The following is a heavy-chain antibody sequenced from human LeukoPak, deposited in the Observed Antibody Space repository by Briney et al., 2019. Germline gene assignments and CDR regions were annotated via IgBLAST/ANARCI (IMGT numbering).Heavy chain of an antibody. Sequence: GGPLRLSCAASGFTFSSYSMNWVRQAPGKGLEWVSSISSSSSYIYYADSVKGRFTISRDNAKNSLYLQMNSLRAEDTAVHYCARDTASIAARPDYFDYWGQGTLVTVSS. CDR1: GFTFSSYS. CDR3: ARDTASIAARPDYFDY. D-gene: IGHD6-6*01. V-gene: IGHV3-21*01. CDR2: ISSSSSYI. J-gene: IGHJ4*02.